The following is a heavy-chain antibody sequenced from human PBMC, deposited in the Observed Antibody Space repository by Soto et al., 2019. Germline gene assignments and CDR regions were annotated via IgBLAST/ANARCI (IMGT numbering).Heavy chain of an antibody. CDR3: ARGSNDIDY. CDR2: ISAYNGNT. D-gene: IGHD1-1*01. CDR1: GYTFTSYG. J-gene: IGHJ4*02. V-gene: IGHV1-18*01. Sequence: QVQLVQSGAEVKKPGASVKVSCKASGYTFTSYGISWVRQAPGQGREWMGWISAYNGNTNYAQKLQGRVTMITDTYNSSAAMDLRSMSSDGTHVYDCARGSNDIDYWGQGTLVTVSS.